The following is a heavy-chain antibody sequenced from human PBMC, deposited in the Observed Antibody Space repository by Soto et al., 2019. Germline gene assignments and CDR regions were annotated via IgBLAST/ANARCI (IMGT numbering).Heavy chain of an antibody. V-gene: IGHV1-69*13. CDR1: GGTFSSYA. Sequence: SVKVSCKASGGTFSSYAISWVRQAPGQGLEWMGGIIPIFGTANYAQKFQGRVTITADESTSTAYMELSSLRSEDTAVYYCATCLRFLETYYYYGMDVWGQGTTVTVSS. J-gene: IGHJ6*02. CDR2: IIPIFGTA. CDR3: ATCLRFLETYYYYGMDV. D-gene: IGHD3-3*01.